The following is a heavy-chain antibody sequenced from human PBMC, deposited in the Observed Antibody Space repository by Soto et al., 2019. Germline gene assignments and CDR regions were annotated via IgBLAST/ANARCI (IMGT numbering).Heavy chain of an antibody. V-gene: IGHV3-23*02. Sequence: ELQLLESGGDLVQPGGSPRLSCAASGFTFRSYAMSWVRQAPGKGLEWVSSVSQSGAVIYYGDAVKGRFSVSRDNSQNTLYLQMSSLRAEDTAIYFCARVGSGSNSDYWGQGTLVTVSS. J-gene: IGHJ4*02. CDR2: VSQSGAVI. D-gene: IGHD1-26*01. CDR1: GFTFRSYA. CDR3: ARVGSGSNSDY.